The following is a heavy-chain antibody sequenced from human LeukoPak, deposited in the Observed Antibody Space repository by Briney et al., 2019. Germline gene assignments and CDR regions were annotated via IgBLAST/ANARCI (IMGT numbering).Heavy chain of an antibody. V-gene: IGHV4-39*07. D-gene: IGHD3-22*01. Sequence: KPSETLSLTCTVSGGSISSSSYYWGWIRQPPGKGLEWIGSIYYSGSTYYNPSLKSRVTISVDTSKNQFSLKLGSVTAADTAVYYCARMDYYDSSGAFDIWGQGTMVTVSS. CDR3: ARMDYYDSSGAFDI. J-gene: IGHJ3*02. CDR1: GGSISSSSYY. CDR2: IYYSGST.